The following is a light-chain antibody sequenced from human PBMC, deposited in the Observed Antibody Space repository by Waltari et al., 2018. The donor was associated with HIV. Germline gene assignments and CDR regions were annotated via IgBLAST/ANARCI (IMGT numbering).Light chain of an antibody. CDR1: QSISSY. J-gene: IGKJ4*01. CDR3: QQTFDGPRT. Sequence: DIQLTQSPSSLSASVGDRVTITCRASQSISSYLNCYQQKPGKAPKLLISAASSLESGVPSRFSGSRSGTDFTLIISGLQPEDFATYYCQQTFDGPRTFGGGTKVEI. CDR2: AAS. V-gene: IGKV1-39*01.